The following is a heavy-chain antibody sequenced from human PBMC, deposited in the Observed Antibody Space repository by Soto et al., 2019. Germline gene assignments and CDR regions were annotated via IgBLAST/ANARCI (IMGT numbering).Heavy chain of an antibody. J-gene: IGHJ6*03. V-gene: IGHV1-2*04. CDR1: GDTFTGYY. D-gene: IGHD5-12*01. CDR3: ARESGGATATLDYYYFYMDV. CDR2: INPNSGVT. Sequence: QVPLVQSGAEVKKPGASVTVSCRASGDTFTGYYMHWVRQAPGQGLEWMGWINPNSGVTKYAQKFQGWVTMTRDTSIRTVYMELSRLRSEDTAVYYCARESGGATATLDYYYFYMDVWGTGTKVTVSS.